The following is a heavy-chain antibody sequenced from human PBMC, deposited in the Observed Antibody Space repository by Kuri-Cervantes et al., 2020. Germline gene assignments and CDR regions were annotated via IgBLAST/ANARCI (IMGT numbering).Heavy chain of an antibody. CDR2: INPSGGST. CDR3: ARDISGWYDY. Sequence: ASVKVSCKASGYTFTSYYMHWVRQAPGQGLEWMGIINPSGGSTSYAQKFQGRVTMTRDTSISTAYMELSRLRSDDTAVYYCARDISGWYDYWGQGTLVTVSS. CDR1: GYTFTSYY. D-gene: IGHD6-19*01. J-gene: IGHJ4*02. V-gene: IGHV1-46*01.